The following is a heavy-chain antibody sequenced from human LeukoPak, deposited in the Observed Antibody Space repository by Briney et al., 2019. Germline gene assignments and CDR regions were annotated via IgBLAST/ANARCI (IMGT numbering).Heavy chain of an antibody. CDR1: GFTFSSYA. D-gene: IGHD3-3*01. CDR2: ISGSGGGT. J-gene: IGHJ4*02. CDR3: AKSSGYYDFWSATR. V-gene: IGHV3-23*01. Sequence: GGSLRLSCAASGFTFSSYAMSWVRQAPGKGLEWVSAISGSGGGTYYADSVKGRFTISRDNSKNTLYLQMNSLRAEDTAVYYCAKSSGYYDFWSATRWGQGTLVTVSS.